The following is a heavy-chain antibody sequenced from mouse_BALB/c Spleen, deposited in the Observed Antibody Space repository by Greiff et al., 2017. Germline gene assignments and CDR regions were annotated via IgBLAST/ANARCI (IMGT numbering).Heavy chain of an antibody. J-gene: IGHJ3*01. CDR1: GFTFSSFG. Sequence: EVQGVESGGGLVQPGGSRKLSCAASGFTFSSFGMHWVRQAPEKGLEWVAYISSGSSTIYYADTVKGRFTISRDNPKNTLFLQMTSLRSEDTAMYYCARDLTGTAYWGQGTLVTVSA. CDR3: ARDLTGTAY. V-gene: IGHV5-17*02. CDR2: ISSGSSTI. D-gene: IGHD4-1*01.